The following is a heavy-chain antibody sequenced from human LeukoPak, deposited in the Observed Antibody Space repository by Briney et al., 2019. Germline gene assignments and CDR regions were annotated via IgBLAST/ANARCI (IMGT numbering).Heavy chain of an antibody. CDR3: ARGGYQFSGGWYPRFDY. Sequence: ASVKVSCKASGYTFTSYGISWVRQAPGQGLEWMGWISAYNGNTNYAQKLQGRVTMTTDTSTSTAYMELRSLRSDDTAAYYCARGGYQFSGGWYPRFDYWGQGTLVTVSS. CDR1: GYTFTSYG. D-gene: IGHD6-19*01. J-gene: IGHJ4*02. CDR2: ISAYNGNT. V-gene: IGHV1-18*01.